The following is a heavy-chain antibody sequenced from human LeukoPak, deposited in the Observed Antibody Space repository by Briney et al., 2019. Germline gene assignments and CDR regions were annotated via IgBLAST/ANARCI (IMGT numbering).Heavy chain of an antibody. CDR1: GFTFSSYW. J-gene: IGHJ4*02. Sequence: GGSLRLSCVASGFTFSSYWMGWVRQAPGKGLEFMANIKEAGSEKYYVDSVKGRFTISRDNDKNSLYLQMNSLRAEDTAVYYCARRLPLGCSSTSCYDYWGQGTLVTVSS. CDR3: ARRLPLGCSSTSCYDY. D-gene: IGHD2-2*01. CDR2: IKEAGSEK. V-gene: IGHV3-7*01.